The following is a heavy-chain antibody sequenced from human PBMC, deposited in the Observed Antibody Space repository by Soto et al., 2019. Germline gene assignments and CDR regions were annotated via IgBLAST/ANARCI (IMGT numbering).Heavy chain of an antibody. J-gene: IGHJ5*02. CDR1: GGSISSSSYY. D-gene: IGHD2-15*01. CDR2: IYYSGST. Sequence: SETLSLTCTVSGGSISSSSYYWGWIRQPPGKGLEWIGSIYYSGSTYYNPSLKSRVTISVDTSKNQFSLKLSSVTAADTAVYYCARRRYCSGGSCYSQRRNWFDPWGQGTLVTVSS. V-gene: IGHV4-39*01. CDR3: ARRRYCSGGSCYSQRRNWFDP.